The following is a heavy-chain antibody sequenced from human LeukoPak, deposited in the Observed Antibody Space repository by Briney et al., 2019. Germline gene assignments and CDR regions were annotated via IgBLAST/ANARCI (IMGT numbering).Heavy chain of an antibody. CDR3: ARGGHDSGSYYFDY. Sequence: ASVKVSCKASGYTFTSYDINWVRQATGQGLEWMGWMSPNSGNTGYAQKFQGRVTMTRNTSISTAYMELSSLRSEDTAVYYCARGGHDSGSYYFDYWGQGTLVTVSS. D-gene: IGHD1-26*01. CDR1: GYTFTSYD. V-gene: IGHV1-8*01. CDR2: MSPNSGNT. J-gene: IGHJ4*02.